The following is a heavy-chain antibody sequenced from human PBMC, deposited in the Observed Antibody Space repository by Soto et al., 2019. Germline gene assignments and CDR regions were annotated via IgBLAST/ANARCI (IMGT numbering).Heavy chain of an antibody. D-gene: IGHD2-2*02. Sequence: GAPVKGSCEASGYTFSGYYIHWLRQAPGQRLEWMGWVKPNSGGTNYAQKFQGRVTVTRDTPTSTAYMELSRLTSDDTAVYYCARSLTEGYCTITGCYTRPLYGMDVWGQGTTVTVSS. CDR1: GYTFSGYY. J-gene: IGHJ6*02. V-gene: IGHV1-2*02. CDR3: ARSLTEGYCTITGCYTRPLYGMDV. CDR2: VKPNSGGT.